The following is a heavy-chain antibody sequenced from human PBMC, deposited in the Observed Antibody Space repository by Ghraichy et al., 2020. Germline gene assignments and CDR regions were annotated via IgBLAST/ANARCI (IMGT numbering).Heavy chain of an antibody. CDR3: AHEQVGLRLASNWFDP. CDR1: GFSLSTSGVG. D-gene: IGHD1/OR15-1a*01. V-gene: IGHV2-5*02. J-gene: IGHJ5*02. Sequence: SGPTLVKPTQTLTLTCTFSGFSLSTSGVGVGWIRQPPGKALEWLALIYWDDDKRYSPSLKSRLTITKDTSKNQVVLTMTNMDPVDTATYYCAHEQVGLRLASNWFDPWGQGTLVTVSS. CDR2: IYWDDDK.